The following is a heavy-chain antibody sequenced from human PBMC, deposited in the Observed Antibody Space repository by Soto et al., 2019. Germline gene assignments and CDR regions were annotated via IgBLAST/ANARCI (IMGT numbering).Heavy chain of an antibody. J-gene: IGHJ4*02. CDR2: ISYTGANT. CDR1: GFTFGRYA. CDR3: AKHMDDSGYFYVEGADH. V-gene: IGHV3-30*18. D-gene: IGHD3-22*01. Sequence: LSLSCVASGFTFGRYAMHWVRQFPGRGLEWVAVISYTGANTYYVGSVRGRFTISRDNSKNTLYLQMNSLRAEDTAMYYCAKHMDDSGYFYVEGADHWGQGTLVTVSS.